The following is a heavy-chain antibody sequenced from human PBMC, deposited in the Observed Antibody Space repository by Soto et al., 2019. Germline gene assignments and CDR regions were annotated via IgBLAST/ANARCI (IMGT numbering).Heavy chain of an antibody. CDR1: GGTFSSYA. CDR2: IIPIFGTA. V-gene: IGHV1-69*13. J-gene: IGHJ4*02. D-gene: IGHD5-18*01. Sequence: GASVKVSCKASGGTFSSYAISWVRQAPGQGLEWMGGIIPIFGTANYAQKFQGRVTITPDESTSTAYMELSSLRSEDTAVYYCAGGRGGDTAMVTFVYWGQGTLVTVSS. CDR3: AGGRGGDTAMVTFVY.